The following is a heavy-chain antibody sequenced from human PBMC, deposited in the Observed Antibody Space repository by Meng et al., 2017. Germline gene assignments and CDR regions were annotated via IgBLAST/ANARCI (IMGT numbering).Heavy chain of an antibody. CDR2: IYSGGST. V-gene: IGHV3-66*02. CDR1: GFTVSSNY. D-gene: IGHD6-6*01. CDR3: ARESMYNWFDP. J-gene: IGHJ5*02. Sequence: EVTLLGPGGGWVQPGGSLRSSCGASGFTVSSNYMSWVRQAPGKGLEWVSVIYSGGSTYYADSVKGRFTISRDNSKNTLYLQMNSLRAEDTAVYYCARESMYNWFDPWGQGTLVTVSS.